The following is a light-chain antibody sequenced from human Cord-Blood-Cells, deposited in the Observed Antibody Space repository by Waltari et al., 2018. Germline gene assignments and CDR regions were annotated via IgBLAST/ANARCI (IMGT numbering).Light chain of an antibody. J-gene: IGKJ1*01. CDR2: AAS. V-gene: IGKV1-39*01. CDR1: QSIRSY. Sequence: PMTQPPYSLSASVGGRVTITCRASQSIRSYLNWYQQKPGKAPKLLIYAASSLESGVPSRFSGSGSGTDFTLTNSSLQPEDFASYYCQQSYSTPRTFGQGTKVEIK. CDR3: QQSYSTPRT.